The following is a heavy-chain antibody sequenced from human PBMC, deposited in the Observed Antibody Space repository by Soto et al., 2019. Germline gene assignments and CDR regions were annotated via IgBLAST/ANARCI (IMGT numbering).Heavy chain of an antibody. Sequence: EVELLESGGGLVQPGGSLRLSCVASGFTFKNYDMRWIRQAPGKGLEWVSGISGSGGVTYYADSVKGRFTISRDNSKNTLYLQMNSLRAEDTAIYYCAKNRQFRSYYESAGHYDNWGQATLVTVSS. CDR1: GFTFKNYD. J-gene: IGHJ4*02. CDR3: AKNRQFRSYYESAGHYDN. D-gene: IGHD3-10*01. CDR2: ISGSGGVT. V-gene: IGHV3-23*01.